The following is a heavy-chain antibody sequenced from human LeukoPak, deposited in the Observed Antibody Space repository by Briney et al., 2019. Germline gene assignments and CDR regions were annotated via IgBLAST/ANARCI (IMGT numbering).Heavy chain of an antibody. CDR2: TYYRSKWYN. J-gene: IGHJ3*02. V-gene: IGHV6-1*01. CDR3: AREWLQDGFDI. D-gene: IGHD5-12*01. Sequence: SQTLSLTCAISGDSVSSNSAAWNWIRLSPSRGLEWLGRTYYRSKWYNDYAESVKSRVSVNLDTSKNQLSLQLNSVTPEDTAVYYCAREWLQDGFDIWGQGTMVTVSS. CDR1: GDSVSSNSAA.